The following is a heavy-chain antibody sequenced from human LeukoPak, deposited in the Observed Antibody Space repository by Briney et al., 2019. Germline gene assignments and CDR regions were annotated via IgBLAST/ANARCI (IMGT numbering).Heavy chain of an antibody. Sequence: GGSLRLSCAASGFTFTSYAMSWVRQAPGKGLEWVAVIWYDGSNKYYADSVKGRFTISRDNSKNTLYLQMNSLRAEDTAVYYCAKGDYCSSTSCYKTIDYWGQGTLDTVSS. CDR1: GFTFTSYA. D-gene: IGHD2-2*02. CDR2: IWYDGSNK. J-gene: IGHJ4*02. CDR3: AKGDYCSSTSCYKTIDY. V-gene: IGHV3-33*06.